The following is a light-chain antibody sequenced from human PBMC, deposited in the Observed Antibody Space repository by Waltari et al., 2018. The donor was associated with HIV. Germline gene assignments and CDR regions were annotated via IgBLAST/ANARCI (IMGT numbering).Light chain of an antibody. CDR1: QSISDF. CDR3: QQSDSIPYT. V-gene: IGKV1-39*01. CDR2: SAS. J-gene: IGKJ2*01. Sequence: DIQMTQSPSPLSASVGDRVTITCRASQSISDFLNWYQQKPGEAPQLLISSASTLQSGVPSRFSGSGSGTDFTLTINSLQPEDFATYYCQQSDSIPYTFGQGTKLDIK.